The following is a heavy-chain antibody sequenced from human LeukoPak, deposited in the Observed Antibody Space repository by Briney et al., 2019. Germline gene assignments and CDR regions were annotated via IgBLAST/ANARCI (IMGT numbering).Heavy chain of an antibody. Sequence: GGSLRLSCAASGFTFSSYGMHWVRQAPGKGLEWVAFIRYDGSNKYYADSVKGRFTISRDNSKNTLYLQMNSLRAEDTAVYYCARDPSTTVTNDWYFDLWGRGTLVTVSS. CDR3: ARDPSTTVTNDWYFDL. J-gene: IGHJ2*01. D-gene: IGHD4-17*01. CDR2: IRYDGSNK. V-gene: IGHV3-30*02. CDR1: GFTFSSYG.